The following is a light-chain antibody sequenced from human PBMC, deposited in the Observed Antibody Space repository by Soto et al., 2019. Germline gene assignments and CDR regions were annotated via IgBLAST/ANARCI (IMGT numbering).Light chain of an antibody. Sequence: DIHVTQSPPSLSASVGDRVTITCRASRDIDNSLAWYQQVPGKAPKLLIYAAPTLQSGVPSRFRGSGSGTSFILTITSLQPEDVATYYCQKYNKAPWIFGQGTKVDIK. J-gene: IGKJ1*01. CDR2: AAP. CDR3: QKYNKAPWI. V-gene: IGKV1-27*01. CDR1: RDIDNS.